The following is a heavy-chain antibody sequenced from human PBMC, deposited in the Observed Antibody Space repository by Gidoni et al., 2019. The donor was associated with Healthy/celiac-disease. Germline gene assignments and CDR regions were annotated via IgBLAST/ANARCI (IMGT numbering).Heavy chain of an antibody. CDR3: ARGKVSVTRRYNWFDP. CDR1: GGSFSGYY. J-gene: IGHJ5*02. D-gene: IGHD4-17*01. Sequence: QVQLQQWGAGLLKPSETLSLTCAVYGGSFSGYYWSWIRQPPGKGLEWIGEINHSGSTNYNPSLKSRVTISVDTSKNQFSLKLSSVTAADTAVYYCARGKVSVTRRYNWFDPWGQGTLVTVSS. CDR2: INHSGST. V-gene: IGHV4-34*01.